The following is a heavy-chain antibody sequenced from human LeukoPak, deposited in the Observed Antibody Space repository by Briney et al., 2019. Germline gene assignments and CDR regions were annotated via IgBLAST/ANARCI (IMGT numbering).Heavy chain of an antibody. CDR3: ARGAHYFDY. J-gene: IGHJ4*02. V-gene: IGHV4-4*02. CDR2: IYHSGST. CDR1: GGSISSSNW. Sequence: TSETLSLTCAVSGGSISSSNWWSWVRQPPGKGLEWIGEIYHSGSTNYNPSLKSRVTTSVDTSKNQFSLKLTSVTAADTAVYYCARGAHYFDYWGQGALVTVSS.